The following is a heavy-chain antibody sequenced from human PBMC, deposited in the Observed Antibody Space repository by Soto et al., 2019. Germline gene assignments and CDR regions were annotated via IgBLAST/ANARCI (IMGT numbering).Heavy chain of an antibody. V-gene: IGHV1-69*13. CDR1: GGTFSSYA. Sequence: SVKVSCKACGGTFSSYAISWVRQAPGQGLEWMGGIIPIFGTANYAQKFQGRVTITADESTSTAYMELSSLRSEDTAVYYCARGQYYDILTGYYYYGMDVWGQGTTVTVSS. J-gene: IGHJ6*02. D-gene: IGHD3-9*01. CDR3: ARGQYYDILTGYYYYGMDV. CDR2: IIPIFGTA.